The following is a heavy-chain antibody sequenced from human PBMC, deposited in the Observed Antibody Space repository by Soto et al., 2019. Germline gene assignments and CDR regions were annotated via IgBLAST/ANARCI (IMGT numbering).Heavy chain of an antibody. Sequence: ASVKVSCKASGYTFTSYAMHWGRQAPGQRLEWMGWINAGNGNTKYSQKFQGRVTITRDTSASTAYMELSSLRSEDTAVYYCARVREYCSSTSCYYPGFDYWGQGTLVTVSS. CDR2: INAGNGNT. D-gene: IGHD2-2*01. CDR1: GYTFTSYA. V-gene: IGHV1-3*01. CDR3: ARVREYCSSTSCYYPGFDY. J-gene: IGHJ4*02.